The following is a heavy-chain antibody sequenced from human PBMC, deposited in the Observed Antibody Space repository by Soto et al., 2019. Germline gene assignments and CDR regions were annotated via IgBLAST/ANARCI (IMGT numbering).Heavy chain of an antibody. D-gene: IGHD4-17*01. Sequence: SETLSLTCTVSGGSISSSSYYWGWIRQPPGKGLEWIGSIYYSGSTYYNPSLKSRVTISVDTSKNQFSLKLSSVTAADTAVYYCARLDDYGDYFDYWGQGTLVTVAS. J-gene: IGHJ4*02. CDR2: IYYSGST. CDR3: ARLDDYGDYFDY. V-gene: IGHV4-39*01. CDR1: GGSISSSSYY.